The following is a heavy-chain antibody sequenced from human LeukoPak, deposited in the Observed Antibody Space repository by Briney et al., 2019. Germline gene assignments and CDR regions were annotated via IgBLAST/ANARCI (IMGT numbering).Heavy chain of an antibody. CDR2: IYYSGTT. D-gene: IGHD2-15*01. CDR1: GGSISPYY. V-gene: IGHV4-59*01. Sequence: SETLSLTCSVSGGSISPYYWSWIRQPPGKGLEWIGYIYYSGTTNYNPSLQSRVTISVATSKNQFSLKLSSVTAADTALYYCARDRASAGGFDYWGQGTLGTVSS. J-gene: IGHJ4*02. CDR3: ARDRASAGGFDY.